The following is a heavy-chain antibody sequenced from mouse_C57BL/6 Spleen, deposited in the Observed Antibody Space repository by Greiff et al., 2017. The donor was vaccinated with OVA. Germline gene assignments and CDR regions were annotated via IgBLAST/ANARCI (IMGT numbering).Heavy chain of an antibody. J-gene: IGHJ4*01. CDR3: ARSPYYYGSSSPYAMDY. Sequence: QVHVKQSGAELVRPGTSVKVSCKASGYAFTNYLIEWVKQRPGQGLEWIGVINPGSGGTNYNEKFKGKATLTADKSSSTAYMQRSSLTSEDSAVYFCARSPYYYGSSSPYAMDYWGQGTSVTVSS. CDR1: GYAFTNYL. D-gene: IGHD1-1*01. CDR2: INPGSGGT. V-gene: IGHV1-54*01.